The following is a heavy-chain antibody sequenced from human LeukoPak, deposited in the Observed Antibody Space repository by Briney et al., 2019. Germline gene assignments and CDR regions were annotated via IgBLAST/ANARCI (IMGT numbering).Heavy chain of an antibody. D-gene: IGHD5-18*01. Sequence: PSQTLSLTCTVSGGSISSYYWSWIRQPPGKGLEWIGYIYYSGSTNYNPSLKSRVTISVDTSKNQFSLKLSSVTAADTAVYYCARAEDTAMVNGVDGMDVWGQGTTVTVSS. CDR1: GGSISSYY. CDR3: ARAEDTAMVNGVDGMDV. J-gene: IGHJ6*02. CDR2: IYYSGST. V-gene: IGHV4-59*01.